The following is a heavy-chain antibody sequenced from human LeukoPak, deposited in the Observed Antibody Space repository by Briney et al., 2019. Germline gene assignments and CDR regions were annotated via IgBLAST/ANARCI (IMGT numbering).Heavy chain of an antibody. J-gene: IGHJ4*02. V-gene: IGHV3-43*02. CDR1: GFIFDNYA. D-gene: IGHD6-19*01. CDR2: ISGDGGST. Sequence: GGSLRLSCAAPGFIFDNYAIHWVRHAPGKGLEWLSLISGDGGSTFYADSVRGRFTISRDNTRKSLSLQMSSLRSEDTALYYCARESETSGWYDYWGQGTLVTVSS. CDR3: ARESETSGWYDY.